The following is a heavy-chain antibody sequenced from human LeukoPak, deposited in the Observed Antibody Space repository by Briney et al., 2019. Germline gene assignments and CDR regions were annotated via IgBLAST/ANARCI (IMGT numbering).Heavy chain of an antibody. D-gene: IGHD5-12*01. CDR3: TRGQGIVAHPIPFDY. V-gene: IGHV3-23*01. CDR1: GFTFSSYA. Sequence: GGSLRLSCAASGFTFSSYAMSWVRQAPGKGLEWVSAISGSGGSTYYADSVKGRFTISRDNSKNTLYLQMNSLKTEDTAVYYCTRGQGIVAHPIPFDYWGQGTLVTVSS. CDR2: ISGSGGST. J-gene: IGHJ4*02.